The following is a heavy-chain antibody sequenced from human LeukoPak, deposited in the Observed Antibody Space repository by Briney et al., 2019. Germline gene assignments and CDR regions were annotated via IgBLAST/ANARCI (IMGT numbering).Heavy chain of an antibody. CDR1: GYTFTSYY. Sequence: ASVKVSCKASGYTFTSYYMHWVRQAPGQGLEWMGIINPSGGSTSYAQKFQGRVTMTRNTSISTAYMELSSLRSEDTAVYYCARGGDIVITRTDAFDIWGQGTMVTVSS. CDR2: INPSGGST. CDR3: ARGGDIVITRTDAFDI. J-gene: IGHJ3*02. D-gene: IGHD2-8*01. V-gene: IGHV1-46*01.